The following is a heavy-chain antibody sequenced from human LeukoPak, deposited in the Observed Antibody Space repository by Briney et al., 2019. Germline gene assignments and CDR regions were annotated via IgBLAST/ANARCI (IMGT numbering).Heavy chain of an antibody. Sequence: PSETLSLTCAVYGGSFSGYYWSWIRQPPGKGLEWIGEINHSGRTNYNPSLKSRATISVDTSKNQFSLKLNSVTAADTAVYYCARAVTIFGVVIDYWGQGTLVTVSS. CDR2: INHSGRT. CDR3: ARAVTIFGVVIDY. J-gene: IGHJ4*02. V-gene: IGHV4-34*01. D-gene: IGHD3-3*01. CDR1: GGSFSGYY.